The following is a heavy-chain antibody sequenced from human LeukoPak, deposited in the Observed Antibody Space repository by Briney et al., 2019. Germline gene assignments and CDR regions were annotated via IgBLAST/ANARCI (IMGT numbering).Heavy chain of an antibody. Sequence: PGGSLRLSCAASGFTFSSYGMHWVRQAPGKGLEWVAVISYDGSNKYYADSVKGRFTISRDNSKNTLYLQMNSLRAEDTAVYYCAKDIPVWGQGTLVTLSS. D-gene: IGHD2-21*01. J-gene: IGHJ4*02. CDR2: ISYDGSNK. CDR3: AKDIPV. V-gene: IGHV3-30*18. CDR1: GFTFSSYG.